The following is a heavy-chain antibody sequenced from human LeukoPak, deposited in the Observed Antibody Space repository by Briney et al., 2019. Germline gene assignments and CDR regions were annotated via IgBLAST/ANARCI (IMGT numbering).Heavy chain of an antibody. J-gene: IGHJ4*02. CDR1: GYTFIDHY. CDR2: IDPDTGDT. V-gene: IGHV1-2*02. D-gene: IGHD3-22*01. CDR3: ARAGHNSNSGGYDF. Sequence: ASVKVSCKPSGYTFIDHYLHWVRQSPGQGLESQGWIDPDTGDTDYPQKFQGRVTMTRDTSISTAYMELNRLRSDDTAVYYCARAGHNSNSGGYDFWGLGTLVTVSS.